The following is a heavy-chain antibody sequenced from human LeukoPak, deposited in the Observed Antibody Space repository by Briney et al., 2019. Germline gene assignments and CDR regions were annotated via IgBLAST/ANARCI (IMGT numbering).Heavy chain of an antibody. Sequence: ASVKVSCKASGHTFNAYYMHWVRQAPGQGLEWMGWINPDSGGTIYAQKFQGRVTMTSDTSISTAYMEPSRLRSDDTAVYYCARDRGRVGTTKEAFDIWGQGTMVTVSS. CDR2: INPDSGGT. J-gene: IGHJ3*02. CDR3: ARDRGRVGTTKEAFDI. CDR1: GHTFNAYY. V-gene: IGHV1-2*02. D-gene: IGHD1-26*01.